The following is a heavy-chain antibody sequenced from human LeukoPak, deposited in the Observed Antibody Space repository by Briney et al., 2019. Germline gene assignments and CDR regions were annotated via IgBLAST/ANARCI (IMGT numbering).Heavy chain of an antibody. CDR2: IKQDGSEK. V-gene: IGHV3-7*01. Sequence: PGGSLRLSCAASGFTLSSYWMSWVRQAPGKGLEWVANIKQDGSEKYYVDSVKGRFTISRDNAKNSLYLQMNSLRAEDTAVYYCARALKTCSSTSCYNFDYWGQGTLVTVSS. CDR1: GFTLSSYW. D-gene: IGHD2-2*01. CDR3: ARALKTCSSTSCYNFDY. J-gene: IGHJ4*02.